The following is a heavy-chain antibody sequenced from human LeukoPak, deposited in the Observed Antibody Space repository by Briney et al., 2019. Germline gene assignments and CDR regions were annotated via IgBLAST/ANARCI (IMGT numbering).Heavy chain of an antibody. CDR1: GGTLSSYA. CDR3: ARSSPPPSSSSHYYYYHGMDV. V-gene: IGHV1-69*13. D-gene: IGHD6-13*01. CDR2: IIPIFGTA. Sequence: ASVKVSCKASGGTLSSYAISWVRQAPGQGLEWMGGIIPIFGTANYAQKFQGRVTITADESTSTAYMELSSLRSEDTAVYYCARSSPPPSSSSHYYYYHGMDVWGQGTTVTVSS. J-gene: IGHJ6*02.